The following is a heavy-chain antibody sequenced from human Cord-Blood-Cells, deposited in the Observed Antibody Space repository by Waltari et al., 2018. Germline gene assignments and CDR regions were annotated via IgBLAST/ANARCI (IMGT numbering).Heavy chain of an antibody. CDR2: ISSSSSDI. J-gene: IGHJ5*02. CDR1: GFTSSSYS. CDR3: ARAQYGLPFDP. D-gene: IGHD4-17*01. Sequence: EVQLVESGGGVVRPGGSLSLSCAASGFTSSSYSIYWVRQAPGKGLKLVSSISSSSSDIYYADSVKGRFTISRDNAKNSLYLQMNSLRAEDTAVYYCARAQYGLPFDPWGQGTLVTVSS. V-gene: IGHV3-21*01.